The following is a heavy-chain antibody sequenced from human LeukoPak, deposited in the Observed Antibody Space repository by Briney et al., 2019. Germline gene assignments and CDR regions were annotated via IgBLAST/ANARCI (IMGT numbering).Heavy chain of an antibody. CDR1: GFTSSSYA. Sequence: GGSLRLSCAASGFTSSSYAMSWVRQAPGKGLEWVANIKHDGSEKYYVDSVKGRFTISRDNAKNSLYLQMNSLRAEDTAVYYCARYFDWLKSPLHYFDYWGQGTLVTVSS. CDR3: ARYFDWLKSPLHYFDY. J-gene: IGHJ4*02. D-gene: IGHD3-9*01. CDR2: IKHDGSEK. V-gene: IGHV3-7*01.